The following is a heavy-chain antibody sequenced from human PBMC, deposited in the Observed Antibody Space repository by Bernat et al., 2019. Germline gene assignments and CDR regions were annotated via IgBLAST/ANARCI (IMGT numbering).Heavy chain of an antibody. D-gene: IGHD2-2*01. J-gene: IGHJ4*02. Sequence: QVQLVQSGAEVKKPGSSVKVSCKASGGTFSSYAISWVRQAPGQGLEWMGGIIPIFRTANYAQKLQSRVTNTADEATGTAYMELRSLGSEDTAVYYCERAIVVVPAAIGDMYYFDYWGQGTLVTVSS. CDR2: IIPIFRTA. CDR3: ERAIVVVPAAIGDMYYFDY. V-gene: IGHV1-69*01. CDR1: GGTFSSYA.